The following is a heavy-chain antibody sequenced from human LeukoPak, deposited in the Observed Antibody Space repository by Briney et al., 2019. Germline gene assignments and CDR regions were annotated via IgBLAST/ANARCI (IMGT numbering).Heavy chain of an antibody. CDR2: INHSGST. CDR1: GGSFSGYY. Sequence: PSETLSLTCAVYGGSFSGYYWSWIRQPPGKGLEWIGEINHSGSTNYNPSLKSRVTISVDTSKNQFSLKLSPVTAADTAVYYCARRNAFDFWGQGTMVTVSS. J-gene: IGHJ3*01. V-gene: IGHV4-34*01. CDR3: ARRNAFDF.